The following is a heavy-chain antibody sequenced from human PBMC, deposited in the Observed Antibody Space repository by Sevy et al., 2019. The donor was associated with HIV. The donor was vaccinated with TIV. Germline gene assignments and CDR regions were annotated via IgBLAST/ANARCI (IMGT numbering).Heavy chain of an antibody. CDR1: DSIVTNAW. D-gene: IGHD3-22*01. V-gene: IGHV3-15*01. J-gene: IGHJ4*02. CDR2: IKSDGGTA. Sequence: GGSLRLSCAASDSIVTNAWMSWVRQAPGKGLEWVGRIKSDGGTADYASHLKGRFTISRDASENMLYLRMHSLKSEDTAVYYCSTYYDSTGYYLYLDFDYWGQGTRVTVSS. CDR3: STYYDSTGYYLYLDFDY.